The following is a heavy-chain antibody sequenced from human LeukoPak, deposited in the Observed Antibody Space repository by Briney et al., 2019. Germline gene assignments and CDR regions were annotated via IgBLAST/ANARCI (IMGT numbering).Heavy chain of an antibody. CDR1: GFTFSSYS. V-gene: IGHV3-48*01. D-gene: IGHD3-10*01. CDR3: AGSYYGSGSYYTPSY. CDR2: ISSSSSTI. J-gene: IGHJ4*02. Sequence: GGSLRLSCAASGFTFSSYSMNWVRQAPGKGLEWVSYISSSSSTIYYADSVKGRFTISRDNAKSSLYLQMNSLRAEDTAVYYCAGSYYGSGSYYTPSYWGQGTLVTVSS.